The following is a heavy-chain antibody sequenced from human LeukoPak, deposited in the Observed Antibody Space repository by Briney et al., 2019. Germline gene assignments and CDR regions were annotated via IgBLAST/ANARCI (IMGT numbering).Heavy chain of an antibody. CDR2: MSSSGGSI. Sequence: PGGSLRLSCAASGFTFSDYYMSWIRQAPGKGLEWVSYMSSSGGSIYYADSVKGRFTISRDNAKNSLYLQMNSLRAEDTAVYYCARALDSSGFYASSWGQGTLVTVSS. CDR1: GFTFSDYY. CDR3: ARALDSSGFYASS. J-gene: IGHJ5*02. V-gene: IGHV3-11*04. D-gene: IGHD3-22*01.